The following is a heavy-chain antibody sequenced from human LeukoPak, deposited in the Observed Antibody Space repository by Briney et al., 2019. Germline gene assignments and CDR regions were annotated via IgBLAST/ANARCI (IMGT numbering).Heavy chain of an antibody. CDR2: INSDGSST. J-gene: IGHJ6*03. CDR1: GFTFSSYW. V-gene: IGHV3-74*01. D-gene: IGHD2-2*03. Sequence: PGGSLRLSCAASGFTFSSYWMHWVRQAPGKGLVWVSRINSDGSSTSYADSVKGRFTISRDNAKNTLYLQMNSLRAEDTAVYYCASGGYCSSTSCYGPYYYYYYMDVWGKGTTVTVPS. CDR3: ASGGYCSSTSCYGPYYYYYYMDV.